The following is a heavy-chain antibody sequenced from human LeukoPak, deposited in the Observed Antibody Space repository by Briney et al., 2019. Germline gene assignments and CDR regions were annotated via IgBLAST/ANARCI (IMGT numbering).Heavy chain of an antibody. CDR3: AKAHGDYINCFDP. D-gene: IGHD4-17*01. V-gene: IGHV3-23*01. CDR1: GFTFSSQA. CDR2: ISGSGGNT. J-gene: IGHJ5*02. Sequence: PGGSLRLSCAASGFTFSSQAMAWVRQAPGEGLAWVSGISGSGGNTYYADSVKGRFTISRDNSKNTLYLQMDSLRAEDTAIYYCAKAHGDYINCFDPWGQGTLVTVSS.